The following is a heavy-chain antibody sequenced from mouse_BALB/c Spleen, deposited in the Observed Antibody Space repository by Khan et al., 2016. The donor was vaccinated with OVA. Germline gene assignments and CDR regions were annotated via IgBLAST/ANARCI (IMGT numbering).Heavy chain of an antibody. V-gene: IGHV3-6*02. Sequence: QLEESGPGLVKPSQSLSLTCSVTGYSITSGYFWNWIRQFPGNNLEWLGYIRYDGDSNYNPSLKNRISITRDTSKNQFFLTLNSVPPEDTATYYCARGGSSGPAWFAYWGQGTLVTVSA. J-gene: IGHJ3*01. CDR3: ARGGSSGPAWFAY. CDR1: GYSITSGYF. CDR2: IRYDGDS. D-gene: IGHD3-1*01.